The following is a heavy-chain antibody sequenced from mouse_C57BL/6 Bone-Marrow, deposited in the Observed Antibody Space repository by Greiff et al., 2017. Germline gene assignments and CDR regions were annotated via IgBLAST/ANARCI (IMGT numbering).Heavy chain of an antibody. Sequence: VQLQQSGPELVKPGASVKISCKASGYTFTDYYMNWVKQSHGKSLEWIGDINPNNGGTSYNQKFKGKATLTVDKSSSTAYMELRSLTSEDSAVYYCARQGVYGSSPYWGQGTTLTVSS. CDR2: INPNNGGT. J-gene: IGHJ2*01. CDR1: GYTFTDYY. V-gene: IGHV1-26*01. D-gene: IGHD1-1*01. CDR3: ARQGVYGSSPY.